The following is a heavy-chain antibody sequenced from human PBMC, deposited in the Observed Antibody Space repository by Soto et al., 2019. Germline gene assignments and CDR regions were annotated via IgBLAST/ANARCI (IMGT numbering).Heavy chain of an antibody. V-gene: IGHV3-23*01. CDR1: GFTFSSYA. J-gene: IGHJ3*01. CDR3: VKGGIFGVVIDA. D-gene: IGHD3-3*01. CDR2: ISGSGGST. Sequence: GWSLRLSCAASGFTFSSYAMSWVRQAPGKGLEWVSAISGSGGSTYYADSVKGRFTISRDNSKNTLYLQMNSLRAEDTAVYYCVKGGIFGVVIDAWGQVTMLTV.